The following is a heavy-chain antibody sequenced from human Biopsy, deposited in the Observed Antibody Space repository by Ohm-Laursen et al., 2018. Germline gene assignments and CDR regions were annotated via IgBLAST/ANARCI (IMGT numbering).Heavy chain of an antibody. CDR2: IYQGGYEK. CDR3: ARGRSMDV. Sequence: SLRLSCADSGFTFSSYPLSWVRQAPGTGLEWVADIYQGGYEKYYVDSVKGRFTIPRDNAQNSLYLQMNSLRVEEMAVHYCARGRSMDVWGQGTTVTVSS. CDR1: GFTFSSYP. V-gene: IGHV3-7*01. J-gene: IGHJ6*02.